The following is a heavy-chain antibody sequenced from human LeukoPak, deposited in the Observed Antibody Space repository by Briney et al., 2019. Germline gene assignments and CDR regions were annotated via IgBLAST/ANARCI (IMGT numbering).Heavy chain of an antibody. CDR2: SYYSGST. J-gene: IGHJ3*02. CDR1: GGSISSSSYY. Sequence: PSETLSLTCTVSGGSISSSSYYGGWIRQPPGKGLEWIGSSYYSGSTYSNPSLKSRVTISVDTSKNQFSLKLSSVTAAGTAVYYCARQSDMITFGGFIAPPHAFDIWGQGTMVTVSS. D-gene: IGHD3-16*02. CDR3: ARQSDMITFGGFIAPPHAFDI. V-gene: IGHV4-39*01.